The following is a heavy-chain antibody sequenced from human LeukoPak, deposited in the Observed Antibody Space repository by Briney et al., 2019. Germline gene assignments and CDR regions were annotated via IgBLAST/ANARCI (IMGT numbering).Heavy chain of an antibody. CDR2: ISASGGGT. V-gene: IGHV3-23*01. Sequence: GGSLRLSCAASGFTVSSNEMSWVRQAPGKGLEWVSSISASGGGTYYADSVKGRFTISRDNSKNTLYLQMNGLRAEDTAVYYCARNLPAADYWGQGTLVTVSS. J-gene: IGHJ4*02. D-gene: IGHD2-2*01. CDR1: GFTVSSNE. CDR3: ARNLPAADY.